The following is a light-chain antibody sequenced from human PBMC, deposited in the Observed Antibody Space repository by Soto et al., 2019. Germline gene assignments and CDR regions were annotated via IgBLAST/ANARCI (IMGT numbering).Light chain of an antibody. CDR2: GGS. CDR1: QSVGSRW. Sequence: EIVLTQSPGTVSLSPGERATLSCRASQSVGSRWLAWYQQKPGQAPRVLIYGGSKRATGITDRFSGSGYGTDFTIIISRLEPEDFVVYYCQQYYSSRTFGQGTKVEMK. J-gene: IGKJ1*01. V-gene: IGKV3-20*01. CDR3: QQYYSSRT.